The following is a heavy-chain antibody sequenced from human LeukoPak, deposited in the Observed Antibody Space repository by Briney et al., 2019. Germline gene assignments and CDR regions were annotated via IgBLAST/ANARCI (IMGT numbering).Heavy chain of an antibody. J-gene: IGHJ4*02. D-gene: IGHD2-2*01. CDR1: GFPVSEFW. Sequence: GSLRLSCAASGFPVSEFWMSWVRQAPGKGLEGVANIKQDGTEKNYVDSVKGRLTTSRDNAKNSLFLQMDSLRVEDTAVYYCARYLGVLPAAILIPTPDYWGQGTLVTVSS. CDR2: IKQDGTEK. CDR3: ARYLGVLPAAILIPTPDY. V-gene: IGHV3-7*01.